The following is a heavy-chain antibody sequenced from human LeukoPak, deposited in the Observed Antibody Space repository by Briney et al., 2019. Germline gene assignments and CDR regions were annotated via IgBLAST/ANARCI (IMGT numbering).Heavy chain of an antibody. Sequence: GGSLRLSCVASGFICSRYPMNWVRQAPGQGLEWVSSISSGSTYIHYADSVKGRFTIPRDNARNSLYRQMDSLRPEDTATNYCECSRGESISGPGVQGTLVIVSS. V-gene: IGHV3-21*06. CDR3: ECSRGESISGP. CDR2: ISSGSTYI. J-gene: IGHJ5*02. D-gene: IGHD1-14*01. CDR1: GFICSRYP.